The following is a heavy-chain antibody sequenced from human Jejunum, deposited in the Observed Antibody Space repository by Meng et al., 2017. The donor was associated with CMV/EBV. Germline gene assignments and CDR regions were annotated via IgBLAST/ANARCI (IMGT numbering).Heavy chain of an antibody. D-gene: IGHD6-19*01. V-gene: IGHV3-23*01. CDR3: VKGYSSAWYQGPDY. Sequence: SGFTFRNYAMSWVRQAPGQGLEWVSSIIDDGVSTYYAHSVRGRFTISRDNSKNTLYLQMNSLRDEDAAIYYCVKGYSSAWYQGPDYWGQGTLVTVSS. CDR2: IIDDGVST. J-gene: IGHJ4*02. CDR1: GFTFRNYA.